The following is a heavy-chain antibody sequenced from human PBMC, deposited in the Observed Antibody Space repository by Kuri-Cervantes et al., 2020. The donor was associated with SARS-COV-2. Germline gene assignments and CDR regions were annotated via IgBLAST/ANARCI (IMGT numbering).Heavy chain of an antibody. J-gene: IGHJ3*02. V-gene: IGHV5-51*01. CDR2: IYPDDSDT. CDR1: GYSLSTYW. CDR3: ARPLNRFKHAFDI. D-gene: IGHD3-3*01. Sequence: GGSLRLSCKASGYSLSTYWIAWVRQMPGKGLEWMGIIYPDDSDTRYSPSFQGQVTISADKSTNTAYLHWSSLKASDTAMYYCARPLNRFKHAFDIWGQGTMVTVSS.